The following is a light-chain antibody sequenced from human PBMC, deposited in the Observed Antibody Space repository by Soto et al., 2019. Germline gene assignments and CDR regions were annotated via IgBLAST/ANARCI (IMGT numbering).Light chain of an antibody. J-gene: IGLJ1*01. Sequence: QSALTQPASVSGSPGRSITISSTGPSGDVGGYNLVSWYHQHPGKAPKLMIYEGSRRPSGVSNRFSGSKSGNTASLTISGLQAEDEADYYCCSYAGSSTAYVFGTGTKLTVL. CDR1: SGDVGGYNL. CDR2: EGS. CDR3: CSYAGSSTAYV. V-gene: IGLV2-23*01.